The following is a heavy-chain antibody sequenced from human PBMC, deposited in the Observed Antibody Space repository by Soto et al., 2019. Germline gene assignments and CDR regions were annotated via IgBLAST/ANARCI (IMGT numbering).Heavy chain of an antibody. V-gene: IGHV3-23*04. D-gene: IGHD6-19*01. Sequence: VQLVESGGGVVQPGGSLRLSCAASGFTFSSYAMSWVRQAPGKGLEWVSAISGSGGSTYYADSVKGRFTISRDNSKNTLYLQMNSLRAEDTAVYYCATLTRGYSGWYEYFDYWGQGTLVTVSS. CDR1: GFTFSSYA. CDR3: ATLTRGYSGWYEYFDY. CDR2: ISGSGGST. J-gene: IGHJ4*02.